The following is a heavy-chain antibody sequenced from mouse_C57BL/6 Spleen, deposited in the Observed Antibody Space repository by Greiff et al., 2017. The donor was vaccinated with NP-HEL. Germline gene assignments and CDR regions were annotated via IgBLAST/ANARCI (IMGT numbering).Heavy chain of an antibody. CDR1: GFSLTSYG. Sequence: VQGVESGPGLVQPSQSLSITCTVSGFSLTSYGVHWVRQSPGKGLEWLGVIWSGGSTDYNAAFISRLSISKDNSKSQVFFKMNSLQADDTAIYYCARKYYSNFYAMDYWGQGTSVTVSS. J-gene: IGHJ4*01. V-gene: IGHV2-2*01. CDR3: ARKYYSNFYAMDY. D-gene: IGHD2-5*01. CDR2: IWSGGST.